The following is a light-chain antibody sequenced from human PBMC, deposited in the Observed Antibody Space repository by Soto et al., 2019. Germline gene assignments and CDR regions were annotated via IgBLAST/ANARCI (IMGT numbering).Light chain of an antibody. J-gene: IGKJ2*01. V-gene: IGKV3-11*01. CDR2: DAF. CDR3: QQRSRWPT. Sequence: EIVLTQSPATLSLSPGERATLSCRASQSVSSNLAWYQQKLGQAPRLLIYDAFNRATGIPARFSGSGSGTDFTLTSSNLEPEDFAVYYCQQRSRWPTFGQGTKLEIK. CDR1: QSVSSN.